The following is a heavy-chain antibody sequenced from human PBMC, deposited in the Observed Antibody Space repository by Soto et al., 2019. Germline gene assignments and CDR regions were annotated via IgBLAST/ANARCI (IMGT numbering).Heavy chain of an antibody. V-gene: IGHV4-59*01. Sequence: PSETLSLTCTVSGGSISSYYWSWIRQPPGKGLEWIGYIYYSGSTNYNPSLKSRVTISVDTSKNQFSLKLSSVTAADTAVYYCARGRAATPGYYYMDVWGKGTTVTVSS. CDR1: GGSISSYY. D-gene: IGHD6-13*01. CDR3: ARGRAATPGYYYMDV. CDR2: IYYSGST. J-gene: IGHJ6*03.